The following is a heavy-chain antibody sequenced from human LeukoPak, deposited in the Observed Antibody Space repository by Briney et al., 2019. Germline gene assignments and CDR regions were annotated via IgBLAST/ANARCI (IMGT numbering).Heavy chain of an antibody. Sequence: GGSLRLSCAASGFTFSSYAMSWVRQAPGKGREWVAAISGSGGRTYYADSVKGRLTISRDNTKNTLYLQMHSLRAEDTAVYYCAKGYYYDSSGYYTGVAFDYWGQGTLVTVSS. CDR3: AKGYYYDSSGYYTGVAFDY. CDR2: ISGSGGRT. D-gene: IGHD3-22*01. CDR1: GFTFSSYA. V-gene: IGHV3-23*01. J-gene: IGHJ4*02.